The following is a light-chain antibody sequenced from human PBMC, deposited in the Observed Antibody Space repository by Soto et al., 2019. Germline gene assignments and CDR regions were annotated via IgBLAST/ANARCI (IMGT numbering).Light chain of an antibody. CDR1: SSDVGGYNY. V-gene: IGLV2-14*01. CDR3: SSYTSSLYV. CDR2: DVS. Sequence: QSALTQPASVSGSPGQSFTISCTGTSSDVGGYNYVSWYQQHPGKAPKLMIYDVSNRPSGVSNRFSGSKSGNTASLTISGLQAEDEADYYCSSYTSSLYVFGTGTKLTVL. J-gene: IGLJ1*01.